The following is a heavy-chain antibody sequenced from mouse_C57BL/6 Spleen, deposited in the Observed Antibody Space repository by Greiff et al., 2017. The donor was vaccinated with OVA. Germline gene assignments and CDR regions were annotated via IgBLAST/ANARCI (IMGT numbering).Heavy chain of an antibody. V-gene: IGHV1-42*01. J-gene: IGHJ3*01. CDR3: ARGYYGSSYGAY. CDR1: GYSFTGYY. Sequence: VQLQQSGPELVKPGASVKISCKASGYSFTGYYMNWVKQSPEKSLEWIGEINPSTGGTTYNQKFKAKATLTVDKSSSTAYMQLKSLTSEDSAVYYCARGYYGSSYGAYWGQGTLVTVSA. CDR2: INPSTGGT. D-gene: IGHD1-1*01.